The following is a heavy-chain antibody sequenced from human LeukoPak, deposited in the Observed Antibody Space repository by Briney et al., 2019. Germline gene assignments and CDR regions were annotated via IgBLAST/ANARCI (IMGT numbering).Heavy chain of an antibody. CDR1: TFTSSRYW. CDR3: ARDGNYYESSGPADY. Sequence: CAAYTFTSSRYWMHRLPHAPGQERMWVLLNNNDRISTSYADSVKGRFTITRENAKNTLYVQMNSLRAEDTAVYYCARDGNYYESSGPADYWGQGTLVIVS. V-gene: IGHV3-74*01. D-gene: IGHD3-22*01. CDR2: NNNDRIST. J-gene: IGHJ4*02.